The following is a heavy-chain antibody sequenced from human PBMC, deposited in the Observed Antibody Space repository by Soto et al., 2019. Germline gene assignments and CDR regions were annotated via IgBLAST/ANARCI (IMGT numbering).Heavy chain of an antibody. D-gene: IGHD1-26*01. Sequence: EGARRVSWAVSGCTFSSDSMSWVRQAPGKGLEWVSAISGSDGSTYFADSVKGRFTISRDNSKNTLYLQMNSLRAEDTAVYYCASEVPDKKHFDYWGQGT. CDR1: GCTFSSDS. CDR3: ASEVPDKKHFDY. J-gene: IGHJ4*02. CDR2: ISGSDGST. V-gene: IGHV3-23*01.